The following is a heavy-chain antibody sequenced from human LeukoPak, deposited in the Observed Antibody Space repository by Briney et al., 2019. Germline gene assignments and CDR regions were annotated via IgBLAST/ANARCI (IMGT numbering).Heavy chain of an antibody. CDR3: AREVVAATLFYFDY. CDR2: INPNSGGT. V-gene: IGHV1-2*02. D-gene: IGHD2-15*01. CDR1: GYTFTGYY. Sequence: ASVKVSCKASGYTFTGYYMHWVRQAPGQGLEWMGWINPNSGGTSYAQKFQGRVTMTRGTSISTAYMELSRLRSDDTAVYYCAREVVAATLFYFDYWGQGTLVTVSS. J-gene: IGHJ4*02.